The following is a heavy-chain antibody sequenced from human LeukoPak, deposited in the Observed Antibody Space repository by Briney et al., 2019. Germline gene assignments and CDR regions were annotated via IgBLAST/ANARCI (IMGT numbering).Heavy chain of an antibody. J-gene: IGHJ4*02. CDR1: GGSTSSYY. V-gene: IGHV4-59*01. D-gene: IGHD3/OR15-3a*01. CDR2: IYYSGST. CDR3: ARRTGYYDGFDY. Sequence: SETLSLTCTVSGGSTSSYYWSWIRQPPGKGLEWIGYIYYSGSTNYNPSLKSRVTISVDTSKNQFSLKVSSVTAADTAVYYCARRTGYYDGFDYWGQGTLVTVSS.